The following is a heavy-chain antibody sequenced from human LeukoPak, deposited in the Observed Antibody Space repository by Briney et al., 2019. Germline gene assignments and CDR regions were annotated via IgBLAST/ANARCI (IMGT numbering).Heavy chain of an antibody. CDR2: IWYDGSNK. J-gene: IGHJ5*02. Sequence: GGSLRLSCAASGFTFSSYGMHWVRQAPGKGLEWVAVIWYDGSNKYYADSVKGRFTISRDNSKNTLYLQMNSLRAEDTAVYYCARDPRSSITIFGVVPPTSWFDPWGQGTLVTVSS. V-gene: IGHV3-33*01. CDR3: ARDPRSSITIFGVVPPTSWFDP. D-gene: IGHD3-3*01. CDR1: GFTFSSYG.